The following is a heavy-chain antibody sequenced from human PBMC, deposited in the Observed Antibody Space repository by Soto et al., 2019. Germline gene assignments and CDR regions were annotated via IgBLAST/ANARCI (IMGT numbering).Heavy chain of an antibody. CDR1: GFTFSSYD. CDR2: IGTAGDT. Sequence: GGSLRLSCAASGFTFSSYDMHWVRQATGKGLEWVSAIGTAGDTYYPGSVKGRFTISRENAKNSLYLQMNSLRAGDTAVYYCARGLRYYYYGMDVWGQGTTVTVSS. D-gene: IGHD2-8*01. CDR3: ARGLRYYYYGMDV. J-gene: IGHJ6*02. V-gene: IGHV3-13*04.